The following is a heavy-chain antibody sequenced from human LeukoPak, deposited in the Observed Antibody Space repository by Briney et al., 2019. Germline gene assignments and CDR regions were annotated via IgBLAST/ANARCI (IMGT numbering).Heavy chain of an antibody. V-gene: IGHV3-66*01. D-gene: IGHD3-22*01. Sequence: GGSLRLSCVASGLTVSSNYMSWVRQAPGNGLEWVSVIYIGGTTYYADSVKGRFIISRDNSMNTLYLQMNTLRAEDTAVYYCARRGDSSGFLDYWGQGTLVTVSS. J-gene: IGHJ4*02. CDR2: IYIGGTT. CDR3: ARRGDSSGFLDY. CDR1: GLTVSSNY.